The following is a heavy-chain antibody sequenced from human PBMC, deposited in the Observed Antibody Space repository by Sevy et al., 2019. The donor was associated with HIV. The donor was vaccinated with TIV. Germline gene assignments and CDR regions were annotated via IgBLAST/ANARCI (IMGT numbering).Heavy chain of an antibody. Sequence: GGSLRLSCAASGFTFSDYYMSWIRQAPGKGLEWISYISGSDSTIYYADSVKGRFTSSRDNARNSLYLQMNSLRAEDTAVYYCARDHVKDGDLGDYYYYAFDVWGQGTTVTVSS. CDR1: GFTFSDYY. V-gene: IGHV3-11*01. D-gene: IGHD4-17*01. CDR3: ARDHVKDGDLGDYYYYAFDV. J-gene: IGHJ6*02. CDR2: ISGSDSTI.